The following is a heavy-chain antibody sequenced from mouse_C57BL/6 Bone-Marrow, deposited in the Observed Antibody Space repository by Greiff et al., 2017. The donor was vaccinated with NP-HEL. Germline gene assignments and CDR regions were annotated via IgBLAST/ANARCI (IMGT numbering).Heavy chain of an antibody. V-gene: IGHV14-4*01. CDR1: GFNIKDDY. CDR3: TAYGNYPYFDY. CDR2: IDPENGDT. J-gene: IGHJ2*01. D-gene: IGHD2-1*01. Sequence: EVQLQESGAELVRPGASVKLSCTASGFNIKDDYMHWVKQRPEQGLEWIGWIDPENGDTEYASKFQGKATITADTSSNTAYLQLSSLTSEDTAVYYCTAYGNYPYFDYWGQGTTLTVSS.